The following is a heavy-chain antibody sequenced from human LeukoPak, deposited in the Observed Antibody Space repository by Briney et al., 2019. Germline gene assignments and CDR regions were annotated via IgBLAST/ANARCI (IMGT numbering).Heavy chain of an antibody. CDR1: GFTFDTHA. D-gene: IGHD3-10*01. J-gene: IGHJ4*02. CDR3: AARPGDLAVPFDY. V-gene: IGHV3-23*01. Sequence: GSLRLSCAASGFTFDTHAMTWVRQAPGKGLEYVSLISGSGDITYYAHSLKDRFTISRDNSKTTLYLQMHSLRAEDTAVYYCAARPGDLAVPFDYWGQGTLVIVSS. CDR2: ISGSGDIT.